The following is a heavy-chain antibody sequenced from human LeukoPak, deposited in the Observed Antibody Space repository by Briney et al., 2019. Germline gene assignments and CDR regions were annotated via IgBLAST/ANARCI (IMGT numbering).Heavy chain of an antibody. Sequence: GGSLRLSCAASGFTFSSHGMHWVRQAPGKGLEWVAVISYDGSNKYYADSVKGRFTISRDNSKNTLYLQMNSLRAEDTAVYYCAKERRRATDYWGQGTLVTVSS. D-gene: IGHD1-26*01. CDR1: GFTFSSHG. V-gene: IGHV3-30*18. CDR3: AKERRRATDY. CDR2: ISYDGSNK. J-gene: IGHJ4*02.